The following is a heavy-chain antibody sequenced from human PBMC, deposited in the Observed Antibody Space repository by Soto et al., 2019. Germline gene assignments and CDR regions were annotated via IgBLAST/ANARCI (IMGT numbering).Heavy chain of an antibody. J-gene: IGHJ4*02. D-gene: IGHD6-13*01. V-gene: IGHV3-21*01. CDR3: ARDLVSSSWRPFDY. Sequence: EVQLVESGGGLVKPGGSLRLSCAASGFIFSSYSMNWVRQAPGKGLEWVSSISSSSSYIYYADSVKGRFTISRDNAKNSLYLQMNSLRAEDTAVYYCARDLVSSSWRPFDYWGQGTLVTVSS. CDR1: GFIFSSYS. CDR2: ISSSSSYI.